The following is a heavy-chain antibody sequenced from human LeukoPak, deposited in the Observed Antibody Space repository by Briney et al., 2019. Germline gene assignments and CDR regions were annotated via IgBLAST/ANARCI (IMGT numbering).Heavy chain of an antibody. D-gene: IGHD3-10*01. V-gene: IGHV3-74*01. CDR1: GFTFSSYA. J-gene: IGHJ4*02. CDR3: ARDSGSGSYSGY. Sequence: PGGSLRLSCAASGFTFSSYAVHWVRQGPGKGLVWVSRINPDGSVTSHADSVKGRFTISRDNARNTLYLQMNSLRAEDTAVYYCARDSGSGSYSGYWGLGTLVTVSS. CDR2: INPDGSVT.